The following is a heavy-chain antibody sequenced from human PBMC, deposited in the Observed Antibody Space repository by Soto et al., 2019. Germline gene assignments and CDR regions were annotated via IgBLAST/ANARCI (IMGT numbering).Heavy chain of an antibody. Sequence: QVQLVQSGDAVRKPGSSVKVSCKASGYIFVNYGIAWVRQAPGQGLEWMGWISPYSGNTHYESKVQGRLTMTTDTSKSTAYMDLGSLTSDDTAVYYCAMVDNYLTPSPQDVWGQGTTVTVSS. CDR3: AMVDNYLTPSPQDV. CDR2: ISPYSGNT. J-gene: IGHJ6*02. D-gene: IGHD5-12*01. CDR1: GYIFVNYG. V-gene: IGHV1-18*01.